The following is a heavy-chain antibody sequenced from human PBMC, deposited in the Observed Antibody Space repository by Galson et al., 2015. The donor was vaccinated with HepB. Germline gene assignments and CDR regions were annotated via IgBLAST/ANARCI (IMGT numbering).Heavy chain of an antibody. J-gene: IGHJ4*02. CDR2: ITTSGAGT. Sequence: SLRLSCAASGFTFASNAMHWVRQTPGKGPEWVSSITTSGAGTYYADSVKGRFTIFRDNTKDTLFLQLNNLRADDTAVYFCAKGGREDSGWAFDYWGQGTRVTVSS. CDR1: GFTFASNA. CDR3: AKGGREDSGWAFDY. D-gene: IGHD6-19*01. V-gene: IGHV3-23*01.